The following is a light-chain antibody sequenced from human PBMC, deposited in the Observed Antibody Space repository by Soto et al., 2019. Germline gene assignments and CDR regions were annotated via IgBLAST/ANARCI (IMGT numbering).Light chain of an antibody. J-gene: IGKJ1*01. Sequence: EIVLTQSPGTLSLSPGERATLSCRASQSVISSYLAWYQQKSGQAPRLFIYGASNRATGIPDRFSGSGSGTDFTLTISRLEPEDFEVYYCQQSGSSLWTFGQGTKVEI. V-gene: IGKV3-20*01. CDR3: QQSGSSLWT. CDR1: QSVISSY. CDR2: GAS.